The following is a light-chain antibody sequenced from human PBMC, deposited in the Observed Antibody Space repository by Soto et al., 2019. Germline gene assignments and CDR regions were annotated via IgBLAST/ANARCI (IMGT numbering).Light chain of an antibody. J-gene: IGKJ4*01. CDR2: DAS. V-gene: IGKV1-33*01. CDR1: QDSDKY. CDR3: QQYASLPLT. Sequence: DIQMTQSPSSLSASVGDRVTSTFQASQDSDKYLSWYQQKPGKAPELLIYDASNLETGVPSRFSGSGSGTEFTFTISSLQPEDIATYFCQQYASLPLTFGGGTKVDIK.